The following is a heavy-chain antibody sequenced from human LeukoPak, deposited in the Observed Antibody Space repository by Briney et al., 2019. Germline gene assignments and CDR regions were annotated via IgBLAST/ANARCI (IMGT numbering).Heavy chain of an antibody. V-gene: IGHV3-48*03. CDR3: ASGVLRFLEWAGEDY. D-gene: IGHD3-3*01. CDR2: ISSSGSTI. CDR1: GFTFSSYE. J-gene: IGHJ4*02. Sequence: PGGSLRLSCAASGFTFSSYEMNWVRQAPGKGLEWVSYISSSGSTIYYADSVKGRFTISRDNAKNSLYLQMNSLRAEDTAVYYCASGVLRFLEWAGEDYWGQGTLVTVSS.